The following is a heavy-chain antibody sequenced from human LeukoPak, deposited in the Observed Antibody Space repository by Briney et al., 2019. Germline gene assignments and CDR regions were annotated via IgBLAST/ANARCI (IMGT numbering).Heavy chain of an antibody. CDR2: MNPNSGNT. D-gene: IGHD1-26*01. Sequence: GASVKVSCKASGYTFTSYDINWVRQATGQGLEWMGWMNPNSGNTGYAQKFQGRVTMTRNTSISTAYMELSSLRSEDTAVCYCARLGPAYSGSYSETDYWGQGTLVTVSS. J-gene: IGHJ4*02. CDR1: GYTFTSYD. CDR3: ARLGPAYSGSYSETDY. V-gene: IGHV1-8*01.